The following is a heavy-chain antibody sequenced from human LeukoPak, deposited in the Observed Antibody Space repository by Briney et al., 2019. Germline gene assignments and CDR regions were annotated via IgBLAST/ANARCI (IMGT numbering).Heavy chain of an antibody. J-gene: IGHJ5*02. Sequence: QPGGSLRLSCAASGFTFRNFAMTWVRQAPGKGLEWVSSITGSHGPTYNTDSVKGRFTISRDNSQNTLYLQMNSLRAEDTAVYYCTKDPNGDYVGAFDPWGQGTLVTVSS. D-gene: IGHD4-17*01. CDR1: GFTFRNFA. CDR2: ITGSHGPT. CDR3: TKDPNGDYVGAFDP. V-gene: IGHV3-23*01.